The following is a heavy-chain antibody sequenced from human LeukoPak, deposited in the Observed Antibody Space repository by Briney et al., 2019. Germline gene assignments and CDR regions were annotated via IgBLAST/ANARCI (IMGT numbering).Heavy chain of an antibody. V-gene: IGHV4-39*07. CDR1: SDSITNTTYY. D-gene: IGHD3-22*01. J-gene: IGHJ4*02. CDR3: SRDLTVCYGSYCYYSLRTTFDY. CDR2: IFYSGNT. Sequence: SETLSLTCIVSSDSITNTTYYWGWIRQPPGKGLEWIGSIFYSGNTYYNPSLKSRVTISIDTSKNQFSLKLSAVTAAAPAVHFCSRDLTVCYGSYCYYSLRTTFDYWGQGTLVPVSS.